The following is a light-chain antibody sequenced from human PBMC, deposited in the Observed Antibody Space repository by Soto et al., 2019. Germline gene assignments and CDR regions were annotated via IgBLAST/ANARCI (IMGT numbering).Light chain of an antibody. CDR1: GSDVGGYNY. Sequence: QSALTQPASVSGSPGQSITISCTGTGSDVGGYNYVSWYQQHPGKAPKVMIYDVSNRPSGVSNRFCGSKSGNTASLTISGLQAEDEADYYCSSYTSASTPLVFGGGTKLTVL. J-gene: IGLJ2*01. CDR3: SSYTSASTPLV. CDR2: DVS. V-gene: IGLV2-14*01.